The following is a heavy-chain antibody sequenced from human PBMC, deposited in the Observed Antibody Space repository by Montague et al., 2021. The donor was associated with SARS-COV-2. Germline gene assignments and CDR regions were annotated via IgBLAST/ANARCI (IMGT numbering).Heavy chain of an antibody. D-gene: IGHD2-8*02. J-gene: IGHJ3*01. CDR3: ARDLYWAFDA. CDR1: GDSVSRHIAA. Sequence: CAISGDSVSRHIAAWNWIRQSPSRGLEWLGRTKYTSTRYETYAVSVQSRITVTADTSKNQFSLHLNSVTPEDTAVYYCARDLYWAFDAWGLGTTVTVSA. V-gene: IGHV6-1*01. CDR2: TKYTSTRYE.